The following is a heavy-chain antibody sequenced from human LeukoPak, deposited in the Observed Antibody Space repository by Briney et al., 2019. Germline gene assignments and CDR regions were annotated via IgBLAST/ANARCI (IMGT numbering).Heavy chain of an antibody. CDR3: AKEVGYDSSGYDDF. Sequence: GGSLRLSCAASGFTFSSYGMHWVRQAPGKGLEWVAVISYDGSNKYYADSVKGRFTISRDNSKNTLYLQMNSLRAEDTAVYYCAKEVGYDSSGYDDFWGQGTLVTVSS. V-gene: IGHV3-30*18. D-gene: IGHD3-22*01. CDR2: ISYDGSNK. CDR1: GFTFSSYG. J-gene: IGHJ4*02.